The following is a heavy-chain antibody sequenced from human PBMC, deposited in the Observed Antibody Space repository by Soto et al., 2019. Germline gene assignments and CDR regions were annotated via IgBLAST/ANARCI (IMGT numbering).Heavy chain of an antibody. J-gene: IGHJ4*02. CDR2: ISAYNGNT. CDR1: GYTFASYA. Sequence: QVQLVQSGAEVKKPGASVKVSCKASGYTFASYAISWMRQAPGQGLEWMGWISAYNGNTNYAQKLQRRVTMTTDTPSSTAYMELSSLRSDDTAVYYCARDPPPPDYWGQGTLVTVSS. V-gene: IGHV1-18*01. CDR3: ARDPPPPDY.